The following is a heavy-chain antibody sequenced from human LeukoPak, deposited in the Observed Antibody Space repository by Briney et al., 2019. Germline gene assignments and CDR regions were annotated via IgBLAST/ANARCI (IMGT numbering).Heavy chain of an antibody. V-gene: IGHV3-23*01. D-gene: IGHD1-14*01. Sequence: GGSLRLSCAASGFTFSSYAMTWVRQAPGKGLEWVSSMGHTGDTYYLDSVKGRFSLSRDVPKSMVSLQMSTLRADDTAVYFCAKATPYGTTWVGGFDLWGQGTMVTVSS. CDR3: AKATPYGTTWVGGFDL. J-gene: IGHJ3*01. CDR1: GFTFSSYA. CDR2: MGHTGDT.